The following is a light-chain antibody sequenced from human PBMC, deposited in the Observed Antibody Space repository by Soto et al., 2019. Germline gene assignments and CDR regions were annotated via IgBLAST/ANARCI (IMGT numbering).Light chain of an antibody. CDR1: SSDVGGYNY. J-gene: IGLJ3*02. V-gene: IGLV2-14*01. CDR2: EVS. Sequence: QSALTQPPSASGSPGQSVTISCTGTSSDVGGYNYLSWYQHRPGKAPQLIIYEVSNRPSGVSNRFSGSKSGNTASLTISGLQAEDEADYYCSSYTSSSTLVFGGGTKVTVL. CDR3: SSYTSSSTLV.